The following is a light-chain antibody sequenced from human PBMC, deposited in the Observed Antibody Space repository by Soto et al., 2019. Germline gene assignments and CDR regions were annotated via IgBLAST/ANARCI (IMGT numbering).Light chain of an antibody. CDR3: QHRSNWPPYT. Sequence: IVLTQSPGTLSLSPGERATLSCRASQSLSSYLAWYQQKPGQAPRLLIYDASNRATGIPARFSGSGSGTDFTLTISSLDPEDFAVYYCQHRSNWPPYTFGQGTRLEIK. CDR1: QSLSSY. J-gene: IGKJ5*01. V-gene: IGKV3-11*01. CDR2: DAS.